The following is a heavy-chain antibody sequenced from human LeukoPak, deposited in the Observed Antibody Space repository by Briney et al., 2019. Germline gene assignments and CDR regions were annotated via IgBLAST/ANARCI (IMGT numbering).Heavy chain of an antibody. CDR2: IYPRDGST. D-gene: IGHD3-22*01. CDR3: ARGDGDSDSNGVLMGWFDP. J-gene: IGHJ5*02. CDR1: GYTFTSNY. Sequence: ASVKVSCKASGYTFTSNYIHWVRQAPGQGLEWMGMIYPRDGSTSYAQKFQGRVTMTSDTSTSTVYMELSSLRSEDTAVYYCARGDGDSDSNGVLMGWFDPWGQGTLVTVSS. V-gene: IGHV1-46*01.